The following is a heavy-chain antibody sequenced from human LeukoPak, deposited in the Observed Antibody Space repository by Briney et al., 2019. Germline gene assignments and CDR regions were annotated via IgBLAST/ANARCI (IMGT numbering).Heavy chain of an antibody. J-gene: IGHJ4*02. CDR2: IRGNGET. CDR1: GLSFSSFA. D-gene: IGHD3-22*01. Sequence: GGSLRLSCAASGLSFSSFAMSWVRQGPARGLEWVSSIRGNGETFYADSVKGRFTISRDNSKNTLYLQMNSLRAEDTAVYYCAKDGYYDSSGYFDYWGQGTLVTVSS. V-gene: IGHV3-23*01. CDR3: AKDGYYDSSGYFDY.